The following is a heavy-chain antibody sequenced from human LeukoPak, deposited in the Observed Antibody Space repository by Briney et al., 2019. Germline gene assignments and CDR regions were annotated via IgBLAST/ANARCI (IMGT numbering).Heavy chain of an antibody. Sequence: GGSLRLSCAASGFTFGYYNMNWVRQAPGKGLEWVSSISSSSSHIYYADSVKGRFTISRDNAKNSLYLQMSSLRVEDTAVFYCVRAWGGGSYSDAFDIWGQGTMVTVSS. CDR3: VRAWGGGSYSDAFDI. CDR1: GFTFGYYN. J-gene: IGHJ3*02. D-gene: IGHD1-26*01. V-gene: IGHV3-21*06. CDR2: ISSSSSHI.